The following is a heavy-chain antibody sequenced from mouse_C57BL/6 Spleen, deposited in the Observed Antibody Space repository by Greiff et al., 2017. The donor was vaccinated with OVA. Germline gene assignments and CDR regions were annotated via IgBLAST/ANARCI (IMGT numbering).Heavy chain of an antibody. CDR3: ARSVNYDGSSYVVYCDV. CDR2: IYPGDGDT. J-gene: IGHJ1*03. V-gene: IGHV1-82*01. D-gene: IGHD1-1*01. Sequence: QVQLQQSGPELVKPGASVKISCKASGYAFSSSWMHWVKQRPGKGLEWIGRIYPGDGDTNYNEKFKGKATLTADKSSSTAYMQLSSLTSEDSAVLSCARSVNYDGSSYVVYCDVWGKGTTVTVSS. CDR1: GYAFSSSW.